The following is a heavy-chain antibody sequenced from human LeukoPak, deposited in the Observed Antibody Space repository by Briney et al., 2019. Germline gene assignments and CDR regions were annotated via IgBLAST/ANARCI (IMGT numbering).Heavy chain of an antibody. CDR1: GFTFSTYS. D-gene: IGHD3-10*01. J-gene: IGHJ5*02. V-gene: IGHV3-21*01. Sequence: PGGSLRLYCAASGFTFSTYSMNWVRQAPGKGLEWVSFISGGGSYIYYAESVKGRFTISRDNAKNSLYLQMNSLRAEDTAIYYGARDRVASGRFGEVASWGQGTLVTVSS. CDR3: ARDRVASGRFGEVAS. CDR2: ISGGGSYI.